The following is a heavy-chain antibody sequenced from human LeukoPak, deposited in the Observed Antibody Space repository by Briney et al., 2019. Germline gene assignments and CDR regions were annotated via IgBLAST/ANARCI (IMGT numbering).Heavy chain of an antibody. CDR1: GFTFSGYS. V-gene: IGHV3-48*01. CDR2: ISSSSDRV. Sequence: GGSLRLSCAASGFTFSGYSMNWVRQAPGKGLERVSDISSSSDRVYYVDSVKGRFTSSRDNAKNSMYLQMNSLRAEDTAIYYCAKSHHRYFEILDFWGQGSLVTVSS. CDR3: AKSHHRYFEILDF. J-gene: IGHJ4*02. D-gene: IGHD3-9*01.